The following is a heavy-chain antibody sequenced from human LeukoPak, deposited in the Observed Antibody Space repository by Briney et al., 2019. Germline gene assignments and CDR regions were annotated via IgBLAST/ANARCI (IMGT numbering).Heavy chain of an antibody. CDR3: ARGSARWFDP. V-gene: IGHV3-74*01. CDR1: GFTFSTYW. J-gene: IGHJ5*02. CDR2: INPDGSRT. Sequence: GGSLRLSCAASGFTFSTYWMHWVRQAPGKGLVWVSRINPDGSRTDYADSVKGRFTISRDNAKNTLYLQMNSLRAEDTAVYYCARGSARWFDPWGQGTLVTVSS.